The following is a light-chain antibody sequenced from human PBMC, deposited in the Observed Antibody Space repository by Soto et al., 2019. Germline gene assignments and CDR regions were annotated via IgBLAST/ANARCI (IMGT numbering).Light chain of an antibody. CDR1: QSVSSY. Sequence: EIVLTQSPATLSLSPGERATLSCRASQSVSSYLAWYQQKPGQAPRLLIYYASNRATVIPARFSGSGSGTDITIPISSLEPEDFAVYYCQQRSIWLFTFGVGTKVEIK. J-gene: IGKJ4*01. CDR2: YAS. V-gene: IGKV3-11*01. CDR3: QQRSIWLFT.